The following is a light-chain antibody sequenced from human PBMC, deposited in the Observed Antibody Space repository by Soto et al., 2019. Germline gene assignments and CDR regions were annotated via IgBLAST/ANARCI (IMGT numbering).Light chain of an antibody. J-gene: IGLJ3*02. CDR3: AAWYDSLNGL. CDR2: SNN. CDR1: GSTIGSNT. Sequence: QSFLTQPPSASGTPGQRGTIFCLGTGSTIGSNTVNWYQQLPGTAPKLLIYSNNQRPSGVPDRFSGSKSGTSASLAIRGLQSEDEAEYYCAAWYDSLNGLFGGGNKVTVL. V-gene: IGLV1-44*01.